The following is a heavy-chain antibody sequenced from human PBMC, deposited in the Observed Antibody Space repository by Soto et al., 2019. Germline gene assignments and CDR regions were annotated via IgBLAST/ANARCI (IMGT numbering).Heavy chain of an antibody. D-gene: IGHD5-12*01. CDR1: GLSLSTNGMC. J-gene: IGHJ6*02. Sequence: GPTPGKATRSLTLTCRFSGLSLSTNGMCVIWIRQPPGKALEWLALIDWDDDKYYSTSLKTRLTISKDTYKNQVVLTMTDMDPVDTATYYCARIRARNSGMAVWGHGTTVTVSS. CDR3: ARIRARNSGMAV. V-gene: IGHV2-70*01. CDR2: IDWDDDK.